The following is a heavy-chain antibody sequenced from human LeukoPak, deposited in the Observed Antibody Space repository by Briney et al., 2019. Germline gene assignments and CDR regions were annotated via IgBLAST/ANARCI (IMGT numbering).Heavy chain of an antibody. V-gene: IGHV1-3*04. CDR3: ARERTEYVMDI. J-gene: IGHJ6*02. CDR2: INTGNSKT. Sequence: ASVKVSCKASGYSFTSYGLHWVRQAPGQRLEWMGWINTGNSKTKSSQKLQGRVTITRDTSASTAYMELSSLTSEDTAVYYCARERTEYVMDIWGLGTTVTVSS. CDR1: GYSFTSYG. D-gene: IGHD1-1*01.